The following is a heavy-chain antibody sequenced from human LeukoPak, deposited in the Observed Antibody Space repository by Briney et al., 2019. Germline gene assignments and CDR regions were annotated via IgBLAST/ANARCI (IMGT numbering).Heavy chain of an antibody. Sequence: SETLSLTCTVSGGSVSSGRYYWGWIRQPPGKGLEWIGYIYYSGRTNYHPCLKSRVTISVDTSKNQSSQKLSAVTAADTAVYYCARESPYGMDVWGKGTTVTVPS. CDR3: ARESPYGMDV. CDR1: GGSVSSGRYY. CDR2: IYYSGRT. V-gene: IGHV4-61*01. J-gene: IGHJ6*04.